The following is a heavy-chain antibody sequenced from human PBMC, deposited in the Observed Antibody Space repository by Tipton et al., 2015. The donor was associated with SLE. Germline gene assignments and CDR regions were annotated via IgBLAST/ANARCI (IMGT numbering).Heavy chain of an antibody. CDR3: ARASRICDI. CDR2: LQTTGNS. Sequence: TLSLTCTVSGDSIGPYHWNWVRQSPGKGLEWIGYLQTTGNSNYNPSLKSRVTISIDTSKNQFSLKLSSVTAADTAVYYCARASRICDIWGQGTMVTVSS. D-gene: IGHD2-15*01. V-gene: IGHV4-4*08. CDR1: GDSIGPYH. J-gene: IGHJ3*02.